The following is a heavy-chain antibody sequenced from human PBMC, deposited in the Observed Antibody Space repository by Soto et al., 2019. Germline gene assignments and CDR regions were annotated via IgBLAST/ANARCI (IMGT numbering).Heavy chain of an antibody. V-gene: IGHV3-74*01. CDR2: INGDGSGT. D-gene: IGHD3-10*01. J-gene: IGHJ4*02. CDR3: ASGIFGSGTGNDY. CDR1: GFTFSGSW. Sequence: EVQLVESGGGLVQPGGSLRLSCAASGFTFSGSWMHWVRQAPGKGLVWVSRINGDGSGTSYADFVKGRFTISRDDAKNTLFLQMHGLRAEDTAVYYCASGIFGSGTGNDYWGKGTLVTVSS.